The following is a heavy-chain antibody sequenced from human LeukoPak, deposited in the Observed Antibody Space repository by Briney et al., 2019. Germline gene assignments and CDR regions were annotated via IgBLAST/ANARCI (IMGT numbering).Heavy chain of an antibody. CDR1: GFTFSSYG. D-gene: IGHD3-3*02. CDR3: AKERGPFHAFDI. CDR2: IWPDGRNR. Sequence: GGSLRLSCATSGFTFSSYGMHWVRQAPGKGLEGVAVIWPDGRNRFYVDAVKGRFTFSRDNSKNTLSLQMNSLRAEDTAVYYCAKERGPFHAFDIWGQGTMVTVSS. J-gene: IGHJ3*02. V-gene: IGHV3-33*06.